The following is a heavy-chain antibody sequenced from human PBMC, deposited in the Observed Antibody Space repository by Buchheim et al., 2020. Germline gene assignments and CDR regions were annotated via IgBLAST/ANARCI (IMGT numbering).Heavy chain of an antibody. D-gene: IGHD6-19*01. CDR2: ISSSSSTI. V-gene: IGHV3-48*04. Sequence: EVQLVESGGGLVQPGGSLRLSCAASGFTFSSYSMNWVRQAPGKGLEWVSYISSSSSTIYYEDSVKGRFTISREDDKNSLYLQMNSLRAEDTAVYYCATALVAGNYYYYGMDVWGQGTT. CDR1: GFTFSSYS. CDR3: ATALVAGNYYYYGMDV. J-gene: IGHJ6*02.